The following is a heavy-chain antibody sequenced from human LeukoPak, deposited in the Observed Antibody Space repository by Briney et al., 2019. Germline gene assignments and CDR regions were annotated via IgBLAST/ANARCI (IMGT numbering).Heavy chain of an antibody. Sequence: GGSLRLSCAASGFTFSIYWMSWVRQAPGKGLEWVANIKQDGSEKYYVDSVKGRFTISRDNAKNSLYLQMNSLRAEDTAVYYCAGGPSYYYDSRWFDPWGQGTLVTVSS. CDR2: IKQDGSEK. CDR1: GFTFSIYW. V-gene: IGHV3-7*04. CDR3: AGGPSYYYDSRWFDP. J-gene: IGHJ5*02. D-gene: IGHD3-22*01.